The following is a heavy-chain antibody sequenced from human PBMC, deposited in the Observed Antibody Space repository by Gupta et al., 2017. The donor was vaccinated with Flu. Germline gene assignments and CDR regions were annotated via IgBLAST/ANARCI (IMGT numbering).Heavy chain of an antibody. CDR1: GYTLTELS. CDR2: FDPEDGET. V-gene: IGHV1-24*01. Sequence: QVQLVQSGAEVKKPGASVKVSCKVSGYTLTELSMHWVRQAPGKGLEWMGGFDPEDGETIYAQKCQGRVTMTEDTSTDTAYMELSSLRSEDAAVYYCATARYCSGGSCYSRYYFDYWGQGTLVTVSS. CDR3: ATARYCSGGSCYSRYYFDY. J-gene: IGHJ4*02. D-gene: IGHD2-15*01.